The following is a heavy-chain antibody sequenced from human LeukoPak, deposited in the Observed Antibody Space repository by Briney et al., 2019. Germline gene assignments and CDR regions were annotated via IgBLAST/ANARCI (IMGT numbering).Heavy chain of an antibody. CDR1: GGPITSHY. Sequence: SETLSLTCTVSGGPITSHYWSWIRQPPGKGLEWIGYMFYSGRTNYKPSLKSRVTISVDTSKKEFSLKLTSVTAADTAVYYCARHRLEMASSHDAFDLWGQGKIVTVSS. CDR3: ARHRLEMASSHDAFDL. D-gene: IGHD5-24*01. J-gene: IGHJ3*01. V-gene: IGHV4-59*08. CDR2: MFYSGRT.